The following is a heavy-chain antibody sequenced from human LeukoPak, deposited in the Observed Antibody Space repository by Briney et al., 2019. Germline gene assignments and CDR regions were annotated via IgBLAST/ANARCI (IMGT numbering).Heavy chain of an antibody. V-gene: IGHV3-23*01. CDR1: GFTFSGYA. CDR3: ARDAYSSGWYNYYYYYMDV. D-gene: IGHD6-19*01. J-gene: IGHJ6*03. Sequence: GGSLRLSCAASGFTFSGYAMSWVRQAPGKGLEWVSAISGSGGSTYYADSVKGRFTISRDNSKNTLYLQMNSLRAEDTAVYYCARDAYSSGWYNYYYYYMDVWGKGTTVTVSS. CDR2: ISGSGGST.